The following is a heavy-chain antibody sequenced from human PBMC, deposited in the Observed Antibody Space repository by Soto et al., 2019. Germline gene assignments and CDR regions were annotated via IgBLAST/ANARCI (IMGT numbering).Heavy chain of an antibody. D-gene: IGHD3-10*01. V-gene: IGHV4-59*01. CDR1: GGSISSYY. J-gene: IGHJ5*02. CDR3: ARNYYGSGSYWFVP. Sequence: SETLSLTCTVSGGSISSYYWSWIRQPPGKGLEWIGYIYYSGSTNYNPSLKSRVTISVDTSKNQFSLKLSSVTAADTAVYYCARNYYGSGSYWFVPWCPGTLVTVSS. CDR2: IYYSGST.